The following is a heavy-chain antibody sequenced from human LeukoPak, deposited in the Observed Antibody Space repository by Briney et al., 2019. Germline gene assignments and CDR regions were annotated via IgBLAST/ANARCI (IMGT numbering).Heavy chain of an antibody. Sequence: GGSLRLSCAASGFHFNNYAIYWVRQAPGKGLELVSGICGSGGCTCYADSVRGRFTIPRDNSQNTGYQQMISVTADDTAGYYGAKSTGGYNSGRYPGWPADCWGQGTLVTDSP. CDR3: AKSTGGYNSGRYPGWPADC. J-gene: IGHJ4*02. CDR1: GFHFNNYA. CDR2: ICGSGGCT. D-gene: IGHD6-19*01. V-gene: IGHV3-23*01.